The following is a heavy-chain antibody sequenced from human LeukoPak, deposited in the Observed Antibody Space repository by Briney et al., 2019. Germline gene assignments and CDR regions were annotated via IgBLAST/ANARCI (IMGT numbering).Heavy chain of an antibody. CDR3: AREGVGSGWYRTTASYYYYMDV. J-gene: IGHJ6*03. V-gene: IGHV3-20*04. Sequence: GGSLRLSCAASGFTFSSYWMSWVRQAPGKGLEWVSDINWNGGSTGYADSVKGRFTISRDNAKNSLYLQMNSLRAEDTALYYCAREGVGSGWYRTTASYYYYMDVWGKGTTVTVSS. CDR2: INWNGGST. D-gene: IGHD6-19*01. CDR1: GFTFSSYW.